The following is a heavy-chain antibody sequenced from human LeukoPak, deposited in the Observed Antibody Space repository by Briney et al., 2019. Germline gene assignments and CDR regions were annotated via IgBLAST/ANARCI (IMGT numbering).Heavy chain of an antibody. V-gene: IGHV1-69*04. CDR2: IIPILGIA. CDR3: AREGGVVVPGTNWFDP. CDR1: GGTFSSYA. Sequence: SVKVSCKASGGTFSSYAISWVRQAPGQGLEWMGRIIPILGIANYAQKSQGRVTITADKSTSTAYMELSSLRSEDTAVYYCAREGGVVVPGTNWFDPWGQGTLVTVSS. J-gene: IGHJ5*02. D-gene: IGHD2-2*01.